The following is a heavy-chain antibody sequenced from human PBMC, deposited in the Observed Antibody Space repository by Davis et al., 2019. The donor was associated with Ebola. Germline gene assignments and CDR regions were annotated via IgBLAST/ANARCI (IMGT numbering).Heavy chain of an antibody. CDR2: IYYSGST. CDR1: GGSISSYY. CDR3: ARHSPYYDSSGYSPFDY. V-gene: IGHV4-59*08. J-gene: IGHJ4*02. Sequence: PSETLSLTCTVSGGSISSYYWSWIRQPPGKGLEWIGYIYYSGSTNYNPSLKSRVTISVDTSKNQFSLKLSSVTAADTAVYYCARHSPYYDSSGYSPFDYWGQGTLVTVSS. D-gene: IGHD3-22*01.